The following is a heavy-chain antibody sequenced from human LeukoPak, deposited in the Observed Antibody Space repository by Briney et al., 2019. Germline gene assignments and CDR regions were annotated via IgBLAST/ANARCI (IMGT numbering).Heavy chain of an antibody. J-gene: IGHJ4*02. Sequence: PSETLSLTCAVYGGSFSGYYWSWIRQPPGKGLEWIGEINHSGSTNYNPSLKSRVTISVDTSKNQFSLKLSSVTAADTAVYYCARHFSGSLHSSLDYWGQGTLVTVSS. CDR3: ARHFSGSLHSSLDY. CDR2: INHSGST. V-gene: IGHV4-34*01. CDR1: GGSFSGYY. D-gene: IGHD2-15*01.